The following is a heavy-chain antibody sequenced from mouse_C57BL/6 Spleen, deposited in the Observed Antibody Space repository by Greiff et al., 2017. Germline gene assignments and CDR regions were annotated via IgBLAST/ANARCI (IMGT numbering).Heavy chain of an antibody. CDR2: ITPSSGYT. CDR1: GYTFTSYW. CDR3: ARSDYGYAYYAMDY. J-gene: IGHJ4*01. D-gene: IGHD2-2*01. V-gene: IGHV1-7*01. Sequence: VQLQQSGAELAQPGASVKLSCKASGYTFTSYWMHWVKQRPGQGLEWIGYITPSSGYTKYNQKFKDKATLTADKSSSTAYMQLSSLTYEDSAVYYCARSDYGYAYYAMDYWGQATSVTVSS.